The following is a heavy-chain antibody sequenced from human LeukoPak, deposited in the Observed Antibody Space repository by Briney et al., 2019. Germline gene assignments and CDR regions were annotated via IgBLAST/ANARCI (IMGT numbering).Heavy chain of an antibody. CDR1: GYTFTSYY. Sequence: ASVKVSCKASGYTFTSYYMHWVRQAPGQGLEWMGIINPSGGSTSYAQKFQGRVTMTRDTSTSTVYMELSSLRSEDTAVYYCAGRAVAGNYFQHWGQGTLVTVSS. D-gene: IGHD6-19*01. J-gene: IGHJ1*01. V-gene: IGHV1-46*01. CDR2: INPSGGST. CDR3: AGRAVAGNYFQH.